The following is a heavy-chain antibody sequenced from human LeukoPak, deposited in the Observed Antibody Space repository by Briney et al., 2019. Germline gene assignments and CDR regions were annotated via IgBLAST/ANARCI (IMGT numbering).Heavy chain of an antibody. Sequence: PGGSLRLSCAASGFTFSSYSMNWVRQAPGKGLEWVPSISSTSSYIYYADSVKGRFTISRDNAKNSLYLQMNSLRAEDTAVYYCARDPLKRAFDIWGQGTMVTVSS. CDR1: GFTFSSYS. V-gene: IGHV3-21*01. CDR2: ISSTSSYI. J-gene: IGHJ3*02. CDR3: ARDPLKRAFDI.